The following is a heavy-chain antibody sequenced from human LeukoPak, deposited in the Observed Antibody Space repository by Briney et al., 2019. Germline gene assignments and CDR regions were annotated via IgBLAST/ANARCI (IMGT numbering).Heavy chain of an antibody. CDR3: ARNPWWKSSSSRHYYYYYYMDV. CDR1: GFIFSSYA. CDR2: ISGSGDYT. J-gene: IGHJ6*03. Sequence: NPGGPLRLSCAASGFIFSSYAMSWVRQAPGKGLEWDSLISGSGDYTYYADSVKGRFTISRDNSKNTLYLQMNSLRAEDTAVYYCARNPWWKSSSSRHYYYYYYMDVWGKGTTVTVSS. V-gene: IGHV3-23*01. D-gene: IGHD6-6*01.